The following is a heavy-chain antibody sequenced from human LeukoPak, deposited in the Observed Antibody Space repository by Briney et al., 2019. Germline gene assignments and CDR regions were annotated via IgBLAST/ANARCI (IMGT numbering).Heavy chain of an antibody. CDR2: ISTLYGNK. Sequence: GASVKVSCKASGYTFTDYGINWVRQAPGQGPEWRGWISTLYGNKNFAQKFQGRVTMTSDTSTSTAYLELASLTSDDSAIYYCARARSRASTWYWDHWGQGTLVTVSS. CDR1: GYTFTDYG. V-gene: IGHV1-18*01. J-gene: IGHJ4*02. D-gene: IGHD2-8*02. CDR3: ARARSRASTWYWDH.